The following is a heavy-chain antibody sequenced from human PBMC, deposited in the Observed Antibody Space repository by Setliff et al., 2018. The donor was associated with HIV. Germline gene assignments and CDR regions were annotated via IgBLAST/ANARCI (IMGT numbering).Heavy chain of an antibody. Sequence: ASVKVSCKASGYTFTSYYMHWVRQAPGQGLEWMGIINPSGGSTSYAQKFQGRVTMTRDTSTSTVYMEVTSLRSDDTAVYYCATSPVGTVAYYPGMDVWGQGTTVTV. CDR2: INPSGGST. CDR3: ATSPVGTVAYYPGMDV. D-gene: IGHD7-27*01. CDR1: GYTFTSYY. J-gene: IGHJ6*02. V-gene: IGHV1-46*01.